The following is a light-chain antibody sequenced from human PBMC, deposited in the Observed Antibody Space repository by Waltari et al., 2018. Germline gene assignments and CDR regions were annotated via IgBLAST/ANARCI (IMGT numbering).Light chain of an antibody. CDR3: QTWDTGIRV. V-gene: IGLV4-69*01. Sequence: QLVVPQSPSASASLGASAKLTCPPSVAHPYYALTWHQQQPQKGPRFLMKVNSDGSHNKGDGIPDRFSGSSSGAERYLTISSLQSEDEADYHCQTWDTGIRVFGGGTKLIVL. J-gene: IGLJ3*02. CDR2: VNSDGSH. CDR1: VAHPYYA.